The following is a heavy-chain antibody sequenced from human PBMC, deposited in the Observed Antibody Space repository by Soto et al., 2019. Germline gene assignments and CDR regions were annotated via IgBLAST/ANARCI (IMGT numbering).Heavy chain of an antibody. Sequence: SETLSLTCAVYGGSFSGYYWSWIRQPPGKGLEWNGEINHSGSTNYNPSLKSRVTISIDTSKNQFSLKLRSATAADTAVYYCARDPVGVTHFDYWGQGPLVTVSS. CDR2: INHSGST. J-gene: IGHJ4*02. D-gene: IGHD1-26*01. CDR1: GGSFSGYY. CDR3: ARDPVGVTHFDY. V-gene: IGHV4-34*01.